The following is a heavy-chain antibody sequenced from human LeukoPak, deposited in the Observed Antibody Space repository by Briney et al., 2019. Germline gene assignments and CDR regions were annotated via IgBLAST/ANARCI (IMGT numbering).Heavy chain of an antibody. CDR2: ISGSGGST. Sequence: GGSLRLSCAASGFTFSSYSMNWVRQAPGKGLEWVSAISGSGGSTYYADSVKGRFTISRDNSKNTLYLQMNSLRAEDTAVYYCAKELRYFDWLLLNYFDYWGQGTLVTVSS. V-gene: IGHV3-23*01. J-gene: IGHJ4*02. CDR3: AKELRYFDWLLLNYFDY. D-gene: IGHD3-9*01. CDR1: GFTFSSYS.